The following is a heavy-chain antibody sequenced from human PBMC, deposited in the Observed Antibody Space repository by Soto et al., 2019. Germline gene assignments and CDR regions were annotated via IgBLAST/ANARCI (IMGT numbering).Heavy chain of an antibody. CDR1: GFTFSRDA. J-gene: IGHJ5*02. V-gene: IGHV3-23*01. D-gene: IGHD2-15*01. Sequence: EVQLLESGGGLVQPGGSLRLSCAASGFTFSRDAMSWVRQAPGKGLECVSAISGSGGSTYYADSVKGRFTISRDNYTNTMYLQMNSLRAEDTAVYYCAKAFDIVVVVAAARRTGWFDPWGQGSMVTVSS. CDR2: ISGSGGST. CDR3: AKAFDIVVVVAAARRTGWFDP.